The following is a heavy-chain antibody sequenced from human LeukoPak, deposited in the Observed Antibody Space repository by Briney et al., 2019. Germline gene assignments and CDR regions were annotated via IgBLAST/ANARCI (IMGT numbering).Heavy chain of an antibody. CDR2: IYYSGST. V-gene: IGHV4-59*05. J-gene: IGHJ3*02. Sequence: PSETLSLTCTVSGGSISSYYWSWIRQPPGKGLEWIGSIYYSGSTYYNPSLKSRVTISVDTSKNQFSLKLSSVTAADTAVYYCATWAATYDSSGPLSDAFDIWGQGTMVTVSS. D-gene: IGHD3-22*01. CDR1: GGSISSYY. CDR3: ATWAATYDSSGPLSDAFDI.